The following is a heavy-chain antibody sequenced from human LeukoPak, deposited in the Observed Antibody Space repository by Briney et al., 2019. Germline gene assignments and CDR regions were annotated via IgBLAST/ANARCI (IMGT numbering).Heavy chain of an antibody. Sequence: GGSLRLSCAASGFTFDDYAMHWVRQAPGKGLEWVSGISWNSGSIGYADSVKGRFTISRDNAKNSLYLQMNSLRAEDTAVYYCARAVWIWDYWGQGTLVTVSS. CDR1: GFTFDDYA. J-gene: IGHJ4*02. D-gene: IGHD5-12*01. V-gene: IGHV3-9*01. CDR2: ISWNSGSI. CDR3: ARAVWIWDY.